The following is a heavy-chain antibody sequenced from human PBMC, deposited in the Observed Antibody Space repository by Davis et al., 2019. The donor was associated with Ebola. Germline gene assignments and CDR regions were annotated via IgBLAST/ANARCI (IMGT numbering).Heavy chain of an antibody. J-gene: IGHJ5*02. D-gene: IGHD5-18*01. CDR1: GGSSSGYY. Sequence: MPSETLSPTCAVYGGSSSGYYWSWIRQLPGKGLEWIGEINHSGSTNYNPSLKSRVTISVDTSKNQFSLKLSSVTAADTAVYYCARCGYSYGYNWFDPWGQGTLVTVSS. CDR3: ARCGYSYGYNWFDP. CDR2: INHSGST. V-gene: IGHV4-34*01.